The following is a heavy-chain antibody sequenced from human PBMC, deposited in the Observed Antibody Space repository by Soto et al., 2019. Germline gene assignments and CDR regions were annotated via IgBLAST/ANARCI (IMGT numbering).Heavy chain of an antibody. CDR1: GGSISSSPYF. V-gene: IGHV4-39*01. Sequence: PSGTLSLTCTVSGGSISSSPYFWGWIRQPPGKGLEWIASVSYSGGTYYNPSLKSRVTISVDTSKKQFSLNLTSVTAADTAFYYCSRRAPEGFDPWGQGTQVTVSS. CDR3: SRRAPEGFDP. J-gene: IGHJ5*02. CDR2: VSYSGGT.